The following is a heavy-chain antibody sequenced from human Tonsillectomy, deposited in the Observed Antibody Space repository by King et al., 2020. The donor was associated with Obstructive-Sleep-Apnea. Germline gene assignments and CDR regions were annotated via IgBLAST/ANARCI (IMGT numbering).Heavy chain of an antibody. D-gene: IGHD3-10*01. J-gene: IGHJ3*02. Sequence: VQLVESGAEVKKPGASVKVSCKASGYTFTTYDFSWVRQAPGQGLEWVGWMNPDSGTTGYAQKFQGGVTMTRNKSMRTAYMELGSLRPEDTAVYYCARQGRGAFDIWGQGTMVTVSS. CDR3: ARQGRGAFDI. CDR2: MNPDSGTT. CDR1: GYTFTTYD. V-gene: IGHV1-8*01.